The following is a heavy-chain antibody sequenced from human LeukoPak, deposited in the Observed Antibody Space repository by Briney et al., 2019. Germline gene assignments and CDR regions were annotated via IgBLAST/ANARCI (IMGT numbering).Heavy chain of an antibody. Sequence: PGGSLRLSCAASGFTFSSYGMHWVRQAPGKGLEWVAVISYDGSNKYYADSVKGRFTIPRDNSKNTLYLQMNSLRAEDTAVYYCAKVGYSSSWYSHYYYGMDVWGQGTTVTVSS. V-gene: IGHV3-30*18. CDR2: ISYDGSNK. D-gene: IGHD6-13*01. J-gene: IGHJ6*02. CDR3: AKVGYSSSWYSHYYYGMDV. CDR1: GFTFSSYG.